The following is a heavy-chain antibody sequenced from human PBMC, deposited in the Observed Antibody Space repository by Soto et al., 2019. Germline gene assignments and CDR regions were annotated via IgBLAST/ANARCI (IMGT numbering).Heavy chain of an antibody. CDR2: IYNSVST. CDR1: GASISNSY. J-gene: IGHJ4*02. Sequence: SETLSLTCSVSGASISNSYWSWIRQPPGKGLEWIAFIYNSVSTNYDPSLKSRVTISVDTSKNQFSLRLTSVTAAGTAVYYCARHGPIAAAGTVFDYWGQGTLVTVSS. CDR3: ARHGPIAAAGTVFDY. V-gene: IGHV4-59*01. D-gene: IGHD6-13*01.